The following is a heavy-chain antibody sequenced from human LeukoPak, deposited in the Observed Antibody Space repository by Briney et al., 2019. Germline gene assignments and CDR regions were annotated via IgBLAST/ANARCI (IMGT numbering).Heavy chain of an antibody. J-gene: IGHJ1*01. CDR3: AGQLRGAVAGGCFQH. CDR1: GGSISSSSYY. D-gene: IGHD6-19*01. Sequence: PSETLSLTCTVSGGSISSSSYYWGWIRQPPGKGLEWVGSIYYSGSTYYNPSLKSRVTISVDTSKNQFSLKLSSVTAADTAVYYCAGQLRGAVAGGCFQHWGQGTLVIVSS. CDR2: IYYSGST. V-gene: IGHV4-39*01.